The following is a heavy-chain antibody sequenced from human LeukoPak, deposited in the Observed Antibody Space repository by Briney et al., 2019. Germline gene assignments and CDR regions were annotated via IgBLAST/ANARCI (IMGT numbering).Heavy chain of an antibody. CDR3: AREESSGWYDY. CDR2: INSYNANK. D-gene: IGHD6-19*01. V-gene: IGHV1-18*01. CDR1: GYTFTSYG. J-gene: IGHJ4*02. Sequence: ASVKVSCKASGYTFTSYGIGWVRQAPGQGLEWMGLINSYNANKSYAKKLQGRVTMTTDTSTSTAHMELRSLRSDDTAVYYCAREESSGWYDYWGQGTLVTVSS.